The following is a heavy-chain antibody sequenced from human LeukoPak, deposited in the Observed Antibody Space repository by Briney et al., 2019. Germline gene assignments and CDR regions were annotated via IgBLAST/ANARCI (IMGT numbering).Heavy chain of an antibody. CDR1: NDSINSGGYH. CDR3: ARSLSTRGQWFDP. V-gene: IGHV4-31*03. J-gene: IGHJ5*02. D-gene: IGHD2-2*01. CDR2: IYYTGTT. Sequence: PSETLSLTCTVSNDSINSGGYHWPWVRQVPGKGLEWIGYIYYTGTTYYNPSLKSRVSISLDTSKNQLSLNLSSVTAADTAVYYCARSLSTRGQWFDPWGQGTLVTVSS.